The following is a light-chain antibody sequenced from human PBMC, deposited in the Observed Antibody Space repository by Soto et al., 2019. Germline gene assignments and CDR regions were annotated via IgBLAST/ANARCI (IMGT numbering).Light chain of an antibody. CDR2: RNN. CDR1: SSNIGSNY. J-gene: IGLJ3*02. V-gene: IGLV1-47*01. Sequence: QSVLTHPPSASGTPGQRVTVSCSGSSSNIGSNYVYWYQQLPGTAPTLLIYRNNQRPSGVPDRFSGSKSGTSASLAISGLRPEDEADYYCAAWDDILSGWVFGGGTKLTVL. CDR3: AAWDDILSGWV.